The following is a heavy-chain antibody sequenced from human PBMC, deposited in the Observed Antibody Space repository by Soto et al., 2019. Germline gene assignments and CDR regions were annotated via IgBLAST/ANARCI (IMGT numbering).Heavy chain of an antibody. CDR1: GFTFSRYG. J-gene: IGHJ4*02. D-gene: IGHD4-4*01. V-gene: IGHV3-30*18. CDR2: ISFDGSKK. CDR3: AKEAGSVTFDF. Sequence: QVQLVESGGGVVQPGRSLRLSCAASGFTFSRYGMHWARQAPGKGLEWVAVISFDGSKKYYAESVTGRFTISRDNSKNTLYLQVNSLRAEDTAVYYCAKEAGSVTFDFWGQGTLVTVSS.